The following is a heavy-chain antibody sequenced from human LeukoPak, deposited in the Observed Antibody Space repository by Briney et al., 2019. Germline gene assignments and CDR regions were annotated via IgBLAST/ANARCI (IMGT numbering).Heavy chain of an antibody. CDR3: ARERNYVRRFDP. CDR2: ISAYNGNT. D-gene: IGHD1-7*01. V-gene: IGHV1-18*01. Sequence: GASMKVSCKASGYTFTSYGISWVRQAPGQGPEWMGWISAYNGNTNYAQKLQGRVTMTTDTSTSTAYMELRSLRSDDTAVYYCARERNYVRRFDPWGQGTLVTVSS. CDR1: GYTFTSYG. J-gene: IGHJ5*02.